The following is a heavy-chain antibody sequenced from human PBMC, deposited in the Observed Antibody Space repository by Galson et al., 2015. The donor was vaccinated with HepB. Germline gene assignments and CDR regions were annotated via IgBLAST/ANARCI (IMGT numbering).Heavy chain of an antibody. CDR3: AKYSQDIVVVPTSIYAHY. CDR1: GFTFTRYA. J-gene: IGHJ4*02. CDR2: ITGSGRPT. Sequence: SLRLSCAASGFTFTRYALSWVRQIPGKGLEWVSAITGSGRPTHYADSVKGRFTISRDNSKNTLYLQMNSLRAEDTAIYFCAKYSQDIVVVPTSIYAHYWGQGTLVSGSS. V-gene: IGHV3-23*01. D-gene: IGHD2-2*01.